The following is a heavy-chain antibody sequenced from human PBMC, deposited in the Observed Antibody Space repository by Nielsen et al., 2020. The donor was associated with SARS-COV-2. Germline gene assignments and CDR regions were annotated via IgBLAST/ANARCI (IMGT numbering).Heavy chain of an antibody. Sequence: ASVKVSCKASRYSFASYSMHWVRQAPGQRLEWMGWINAGNCNTRYSQKFQGRVTITRDTYASTAYMELSSLRSEDTAVYYCARHLRGYIDYWGQGTLVTVSS. CDR3: ARHLRGYIDY. CDR1: RYSFASYS. J-gene: IGHJ4*02. CDR2: INAGNCNT. V-gene: IGHV1-3*01.